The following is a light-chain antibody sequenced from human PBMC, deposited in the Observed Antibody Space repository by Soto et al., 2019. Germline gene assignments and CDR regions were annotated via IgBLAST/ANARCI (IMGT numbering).Light chain of an antibody. CDR2: GAS. CDR3: EQYNNWPPYT. V-gene: IGKV3-15*01. Sequence: EIVMTQSPGTLSVSPGERATLSCRASQSVSSSLAGYQQRPGQAPRLLIYGASTRATGVPARFSGSGSGTEFTLNITSLQSEDFVVYYCEQYNNWPPYTVGQGTKLQIK. CDR1: QSVSSS. J-gene: IGKJ2*01.